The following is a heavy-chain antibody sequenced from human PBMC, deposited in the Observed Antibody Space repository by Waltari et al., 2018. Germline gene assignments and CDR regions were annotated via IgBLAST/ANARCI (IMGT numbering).Heavy chain of an antibody. Sequence: QVQLQQWGAGLLKPSETLSLTCAVYGGSFSGYYWSWIRQPPGKGLEWIGEINHSGSTNYTPPLKSRFTISVDTSKNQFSLKLSSVTAADTAVYYCARAGRVYGSGSYIDYWGQGTLVTVSS. V-gene: IGHV4-34*01. CDR1: GGSFSGYY. J-gene: IGHJ4*02. CDR2: INHSGST. D-gene: IGHD3-10*01. CDR3: ARAGRVYGSGSYIDY.